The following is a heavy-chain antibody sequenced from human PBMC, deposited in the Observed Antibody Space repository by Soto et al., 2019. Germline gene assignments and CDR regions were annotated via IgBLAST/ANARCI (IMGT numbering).Heavy chain of an antibody. J-gene: IGHJ3*02. CDR1: GYTFTSYG. D-gene: IGHD3-22*01. CDR3: ARGGYFDSSGYYRGNDAFDI. V-gene: IGHV1-3*01. CDR2: INPGNGNT. Sequence: ASVKVSCKASGYTFTSYGINWIRQAPGRGLEWMGWINPGNGNTKYSQQFQGRVIIDRDTSASTAYMELSSLISEDTAVYYCARGGYFDSSGYYRGNDAFDIWGQGTMVTVSS.